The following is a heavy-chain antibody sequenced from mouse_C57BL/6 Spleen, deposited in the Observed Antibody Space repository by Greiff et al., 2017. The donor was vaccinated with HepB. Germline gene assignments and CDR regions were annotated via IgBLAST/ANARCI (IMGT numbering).Heavy chain of an antibody. V-gene: IGHV1-52*01. Sequence: QVQLQQPGAELVRPGSSVKLSCKASGYTFTSYWMHWVKQRPIQGLEWIGNIDPSDSETHYNQKFKDKATLTVDKSSSTAYMQLSSLTSEDSAVYYCARGTAQVPYAMDYWGQGTSVTVSS. CDR3: ARGTAQVPYAMDY. J-gene: IGHJ4*01. D-gene: IGHD3-1*01. CDR1: GYTFTSYW. CDR2: IDPSDSET.